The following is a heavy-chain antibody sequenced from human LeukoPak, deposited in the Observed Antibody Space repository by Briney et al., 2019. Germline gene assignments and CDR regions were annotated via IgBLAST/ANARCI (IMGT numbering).Heavy chain of an antibody. J-gene: IGHJ4*02. CDR3: ASSSSRWYLLDY. V-gene: IGHV5-51*01. D-gene: IGHD6-13*01. Sequence: GESLKVSCKGSGFSFSNYWIGWVGQMPGKALGWMGIIYSGDSNTRYSPSFQGNVTISTDKSISTAYLHWSSLEATDTAMYYCASSSSRWYLLDYWGQGTLVTVSS. CDR1: GFSFSNYW. CDR2: IYSGDSNT.